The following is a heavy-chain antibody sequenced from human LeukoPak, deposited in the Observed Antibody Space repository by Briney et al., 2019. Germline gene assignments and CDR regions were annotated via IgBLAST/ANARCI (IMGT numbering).Heavy chain of an antibody. V-gene: IGHV1-18*01. CDR1: GYTFTTYG. CDR3: ARDFLCTNGVCHDCFDP. J-gene: IGHJ5*02. CDR2: IGTYNGDT. D-gene: IGHD2-8*01. Sequence: GASVKVSCKASGYTFTTYGISWVRQAPGQGLEWMGWIGTYNGDTNYAQKLQGRVTMTTDSSTTTAYMELRSLRSDDTAVYYCARDFLCTNGVCHDCFDPWGQGTPVTVSS.